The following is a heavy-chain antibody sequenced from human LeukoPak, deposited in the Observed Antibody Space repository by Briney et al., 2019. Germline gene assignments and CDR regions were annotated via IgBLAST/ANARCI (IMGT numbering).Heavy chain of an antibody. V-gene: IGHV3-64*01. CDR1: GFTFSSYA. Sequence: PGGSLRLSCAASGFTFSSYAMHWVRQAPGKGLEYVSAVSSNGGSTYYANSVKGRFTISRDNSKNTLYLQMGSLRAEDMAVYYCARDLSLDYWGQGTLVTVSS. J-gene: IGHJ4*02. CDR2: VSSNGGST. CDR3: ARDLSLDY.